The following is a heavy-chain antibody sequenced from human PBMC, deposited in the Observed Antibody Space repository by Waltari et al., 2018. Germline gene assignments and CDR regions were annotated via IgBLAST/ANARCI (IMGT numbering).Heavy chain of an antibody. CDR1: GGCISSSSYY. CDR3: ARYYSDGSAYRAHAFDI. J-gene: IGHJ3*02. Sequence: QLQLQESGPGLVKPSETLSLTCTVSGGCISSSSYYWGWIRQPPGKGLEWIGSIYYSGSTYYNPSLKSRVTISVDTSKNQFSLKLSSVTAADTAVYYCARYYSDGSAYRAHAFDIWGQGTMVTVSS. D-gene: IGHD5-12*01. CDR2: IYYSGST. V-gene: IGHV4-39*07.